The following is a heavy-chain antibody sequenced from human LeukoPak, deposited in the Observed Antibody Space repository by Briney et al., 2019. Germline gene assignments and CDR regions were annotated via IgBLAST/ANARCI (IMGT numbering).Heavy chain of an antibody. Sequence: GESLKISCKGSGYSFITNWIGRVRQMPGKGLEWMGIIYPGDSDTRYSPSFQGQVTISVDKSINTAYLQWSSLKASDTAMYYCATTTGLSGSVDYWGQGTLVTVSS. CDR2: IYPGDSDT. D-gene: IGHD2-8*02. J-gene: IGHJ4*02. V-gene: IGHV5-51*01. CDR1: GYSFITNW. CDR3: ATTTGLSGSVDY.